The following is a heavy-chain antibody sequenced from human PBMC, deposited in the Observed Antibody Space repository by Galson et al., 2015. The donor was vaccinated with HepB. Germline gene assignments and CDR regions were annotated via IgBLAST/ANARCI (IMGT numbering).Heavy chain of an antibody. V-gene: IGHV1-69*13. CDR3: ARGGITGTTLGDAFDI. J-gene: IGHJ3*02. Sequence: SVKVSCKASGGTFSSYAISWVRQAPGQGLEWMGGIIPIFGTANYAQKFQGRVTITADESTSTAYMELSSLRSEDTAVYYCARGGITGTTLGDAFDIWGQGTMVTVSS. CDR1: GGTFSSYA. D-gene: IGHD1-7*01. CDR2: IIPIFGTA.